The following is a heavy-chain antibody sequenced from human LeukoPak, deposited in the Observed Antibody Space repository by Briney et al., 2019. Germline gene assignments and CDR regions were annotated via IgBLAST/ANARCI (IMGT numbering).Heavy chain of an antibody. CDR2: IYSGGST. CDR3: ASPHYAQNRQNYYYYGMDV. D-gene: IGHD4-17*01. CDR1: GFTFSDYT. V-gene: IGHV3-66*01. J-gene: IGHJ6*02. Sequence: GGSLRLSCAASGFTFSDYTMNWVRQAPGKGLEWVSVIYSGGSTYYADSVKGRFTISRDNSKNTLYLQMNSLRAEDTAVYYCASPHYAQNRQNYYYYGMDVWGQGTTVTVSS.